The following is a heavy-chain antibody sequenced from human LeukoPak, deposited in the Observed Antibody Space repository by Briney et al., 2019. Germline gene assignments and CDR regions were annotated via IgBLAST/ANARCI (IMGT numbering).Heavy chain of an antibody. CDR3: ARENVLLWFGELLYAFDI. J-gene: IGHJ3*02. CDR1: GFTFSSYW. V-gene: IGHV3-74*01. Sequence: GGSLRLSCAASGFTFSSYWMHWVRHAPGKGLVWVSRINSDGSSTSYADSVKGRFTISRDNAKNTLYLQMNSLRAEDTAVYYCARENVLLWFGELLYAFDIWGQGTMVTVSS. D-gene: IGHD3-10*01. CDR2: INSDGSST.